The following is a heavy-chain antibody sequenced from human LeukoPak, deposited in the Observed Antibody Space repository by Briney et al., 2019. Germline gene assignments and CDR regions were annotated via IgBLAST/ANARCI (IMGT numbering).Heavy chain of an antibody. V-gene: IGHV3-23*01. CDR3: VKGLYMLDY. CDR1: GFIFRDYA. Sequence: PGGSLRLSCAASGFIFRDYAMTWVRQTPGKGPEWVSTIAYIGSYYADSVKGRFSISRVDPKNTLYLQMNNLRADDSAVYFCVKGLYMLDYWGQGTLVTVSS. CDR2: IAYIGS. D-gene: IGHD3-3*01. J-gene: IGHJ4*02.